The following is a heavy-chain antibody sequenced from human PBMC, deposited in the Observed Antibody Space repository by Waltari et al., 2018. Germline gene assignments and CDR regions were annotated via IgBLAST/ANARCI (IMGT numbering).Heavy chain of an antibody. J-gene: IGHJ4*02. D-gene: IGHD3-10*01. Sequence: EVQLVESGGGLVQPGGSLRLSGAASGFAFSSYELNWVRQAPGKGLEWVSYISSGGSNIFYAESVKGRFTISRDNAKNSLYLQMNSLRVEDTAVYYCTRERSVTGKGNLDYWGQGTLVTVSS. CDR3: TRERSVTGKGNLDY. CDR1: GFAFSSYE. CDR2: ISSGGSNI. V-gene: IGHV3-48*03.